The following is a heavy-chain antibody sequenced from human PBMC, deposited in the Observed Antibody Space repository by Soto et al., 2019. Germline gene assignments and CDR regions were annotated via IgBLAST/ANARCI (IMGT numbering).Heavy chain of an antibody. CDR3: ARALDWTVHY. CDR2: IHFDGST. V-gene: IGHV4-59*08. Sequence: SETLALTCTVPGGSITGYYCRWIRQPPGKGLEWIGYIHFDGSTSYNPSLKSRVTISVDTSKNQFSLKLNSVTAADTAVYYCARALDWTVHYWGQGTLVTVS. J-gene: IGHJ4*02. CDR1: GGSITGYY. D-gene: IGHD1-1*01.